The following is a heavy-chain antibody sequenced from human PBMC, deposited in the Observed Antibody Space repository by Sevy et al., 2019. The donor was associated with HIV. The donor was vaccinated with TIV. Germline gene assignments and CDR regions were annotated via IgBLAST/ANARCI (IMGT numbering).Heavy chain of an antibody. Sequence: RGSLRLSCAASGFTFSSYGMHWVRQAPGKGLEWVAFIGYDGSNKYSVDSVKGRFTISRDNSKNTLYLQMNSLRPDDTAIYFCAKDRGIVADALDYWGQGTLVTVSS. D-gene: IGHD2-21*01. J-gene: IGHJ4*02. CDR3: AKDRGIVADALDY. CDR2: IGYDGSNK. CDR1: GFTFSSYG. V-gene: IGHV3-30*02.